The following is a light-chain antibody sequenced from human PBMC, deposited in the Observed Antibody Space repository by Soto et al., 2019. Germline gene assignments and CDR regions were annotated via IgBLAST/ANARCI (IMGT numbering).Light chain of an antibody. V-gene: IGLV1-40*01. Sequence: QLVLTQPPSVSGAPGQRVTISCTGSSSNIGAGYDVHWYQQLPGRAPKLLIYGNTNRPSGVPDRFSGSKSGTSASLAITGLQAEDEADYCCLSFGSSLSVVFGGGTKLTVL. CDR1: SSNIGAGYD. CDR2: GNT. CDR3: LSFGSSLSVV. J-gene: IGLJ3*02.